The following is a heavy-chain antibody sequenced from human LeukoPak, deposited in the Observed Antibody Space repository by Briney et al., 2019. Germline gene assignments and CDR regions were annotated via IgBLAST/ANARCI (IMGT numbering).Heavy chain of an antibody. V-gene: IGHV3-48*03. CDR3: ARDHNGPYTFDY. CDR2: ISSSGSTI. CDR1: GFTFSSYE. D-gene: IGHD2-2*02. Sequence: PGGSLRLSCAASGFTFSSYEMNWVRQAPGKGLEWVSYISSSGSTIYYADSVKGRFTISRDNAKNSLSLQMNSLKVEDTAVYYCARDHNGPYTFDYWGQGTRVTVSS. J-gene: IGHJ4*02.